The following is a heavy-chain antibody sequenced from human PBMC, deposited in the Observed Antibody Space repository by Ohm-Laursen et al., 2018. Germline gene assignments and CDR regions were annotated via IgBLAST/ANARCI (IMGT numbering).Heavy chain of an antibody. V-gene: IGHV3-23*01. CDR1: GFTFSSYA. CDR3: SSDRPYGDSFDY. D-gene: IGHD4-17*01. CDR2: ISGSGGST. Sequence: SLRLSCAASGFTFSSYAMSWVRQAPGKGLEWVSAISGSGGSTYYADSVKGRFTISRDNSKNTLYLQMNSLRAEDTAVYYCSSDRPYGDSFDYWGQGALVTVSS. J-gene: IGHJ4*02.